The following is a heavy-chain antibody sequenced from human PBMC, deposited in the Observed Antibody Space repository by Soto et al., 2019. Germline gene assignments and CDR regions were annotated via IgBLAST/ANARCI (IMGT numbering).Heavy chain of an antibody. D-gene: IGHD4-17*01. CDR2: IGALLYNDAT. V-gene: IGHV1-18*01. CDR3: ARGTTGAGGWYFDL. CDR1: GYTLDNHA. J-gene: IGHJ2*01. Sequence: QLQVVQSEVEVKRPGASVRISCKASGYTLDNHAITWVRQAPGQGLEWMGWIGALLYNDATNYARKLQGTITMARDSTPNTVYMYLGMLRADATVVYYWARGTTGAGGWYFDLWGRGTLVVVSS.